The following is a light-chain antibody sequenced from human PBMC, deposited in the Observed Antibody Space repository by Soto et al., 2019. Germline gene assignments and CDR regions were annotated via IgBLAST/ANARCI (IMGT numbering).Light chain of an antibody. CDR1: SSDVGGYNY. CDR3: CSYAGSYTWV. Sequence: QSVLTQPRSVSGSPGQSVTISSTGTSSDVGGYNYVSWYQQHPGKAPKLMIYDVRKRPSGVPDRFSGSKSGNTASLTISGLQAEDEADYYCCSYAGSYTWVFGGGTKLTVL. J-gene: IGLJ3*02. V-gene: IGLV2-11*01. CDR2: DVR.